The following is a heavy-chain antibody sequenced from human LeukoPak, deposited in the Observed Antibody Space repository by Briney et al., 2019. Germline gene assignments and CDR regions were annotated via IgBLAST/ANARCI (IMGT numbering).Heavy chain of an antibody. CDR1: GFTFSDYY. J-gene: IGHJ4*02. V-gene: IGHV3-11*04. D-gene: IGHD4-11*01. Sequence: GGSLRLSCAASGFTFSDYYMSWIRQAPGKGLECVSYISSSGNTTYHADSVKGRFTISRDNAKNSLYLQMNSLRAEDTAVYYCAAMTSVTTGDYWGQGTLVTVSS. CDR2: ISSSGNTT. CDR3: AAMTSVTTGDY.